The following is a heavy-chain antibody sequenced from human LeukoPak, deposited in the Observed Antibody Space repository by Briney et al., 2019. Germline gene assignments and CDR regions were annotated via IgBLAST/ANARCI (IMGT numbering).Heavy chain of an antibody. CDR2: IYYRGTT. CDR1: GGSVSSGSHY. D-gene: IGHD6-19*01. CDR3: ARSFYSSGWYAPLRWFDT. V-gene: IGHV4-61*01. J-gene: IGHJ5*02. Sequence: SETLSLTCTVSGGSVSSGSHYWNWIRQSPGKGLEWIGYIYYRGTTNYTPSLKSRVTISVDTSMNQFSLRLSSVTAADTAVYFCARSFYSSGWYAPLRWFDTWGQGTLVTASS.